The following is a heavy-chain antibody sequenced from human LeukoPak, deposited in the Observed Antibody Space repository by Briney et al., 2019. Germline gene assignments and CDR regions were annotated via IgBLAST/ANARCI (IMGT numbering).Heavy chain of an antibody. CDR3: VRGGCSSTSCYDG. V-gene: IGHV3-30*03. D-gene: IGHD2-2*01. J-gene: IGHJ4*02. CDR2: KSSDGGEK. CDR1: GFTFSNYG. Sequence: PGSSLRLSCAASGFTFSNYGVHWVRQAPGKGLEWVAAKSSDGGEKFYADSVKGRFTISRDNSKKTLYLQMNSLRAEDTAVYYCVRGGCSSTSCYDGWGQGTLVTVSS.